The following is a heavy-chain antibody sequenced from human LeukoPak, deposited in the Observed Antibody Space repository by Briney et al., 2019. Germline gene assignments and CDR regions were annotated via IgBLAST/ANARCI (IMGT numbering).Heavy chain of an antibody. J-gene: IGHJ4*02. V-gene: IGHV5-51*01. Sequence: VASVKVSCKASGYSFTSYWIGWVRQMPGKGLEWMGIIYPDDSDTRYSPSFQGQVTISADKSISTAYLQWSSLKASDSAMYYCARRTSSYGPFDYWGQGTLVTVSS. D-gene: IGHD1-26*01. CDR2: IYPDDSDT. CDR1: GYSFTSYW. CDR3: ARRTSSYGPFDY.